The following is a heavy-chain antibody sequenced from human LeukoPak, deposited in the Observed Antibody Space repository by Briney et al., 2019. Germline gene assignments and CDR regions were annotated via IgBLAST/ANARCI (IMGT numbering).Heavy chain of an antibody. D-gene: IGHD5-12*01. J-gene: IGHJ4*02. CDR1: GFTFSSYA. V-gene: IGHV3-30*04. CDR2: ISYDGSNK. CDR3: ARDPVPGPDIVATYFDY. Sequence: GGSLRLSCAASGFTFSSYAMHWVRQAPGKGLEWVAVISYDGSNKYYADSVKGRFTISRDNSKNTLYLRMNSLRAEDTAVYYCARDPVPGPDIVATYFDYWGQGTLVTVSS.